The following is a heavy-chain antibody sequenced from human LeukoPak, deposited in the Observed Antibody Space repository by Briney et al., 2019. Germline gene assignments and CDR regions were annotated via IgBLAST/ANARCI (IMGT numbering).Heavy chain of an antibody. CDR1: GFTFSSYG. V-gene: IGHV3-23*01. D-gene: IGHD3-22*01. Sequence: GGTLRLSCAASGFTFSSYGMSWGRQAPGKVLEWVSAISCSGGITHYADSVRGRFTISRDNSKNTLYLQMNSLRAEDTAVYYCAKDPTDFDSSGQTYFDYWGQGSLVTVSS. J-gene: IGHJ4*02. CDR2: ISCSGGIT. CDR3: AKDPTDFDSSGQTYFDY.